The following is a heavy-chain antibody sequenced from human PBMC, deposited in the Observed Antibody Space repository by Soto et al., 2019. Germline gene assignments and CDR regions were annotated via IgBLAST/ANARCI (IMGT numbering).Heavy chain of an antibody. CDR1: GFTFSSYG. CDR3: ARVGRYFDWPFDY. CDR2: IWYDGSNK. V-gene: IGHV3-33*01. Sequence: QVQLVESGGGVVQPGRSLRLSCAASGFTFSSYGMHWVRQAPGKGLEWVSVIWYDGSNKYYADSVKGRFTISRDNSKNTLYLQMNSLRAEYTAVYYCARVGRYFDWPFDYWGQGTLVTVSS. J-gene: IGHJ4*02. D-gene: IGHD3-9*01.